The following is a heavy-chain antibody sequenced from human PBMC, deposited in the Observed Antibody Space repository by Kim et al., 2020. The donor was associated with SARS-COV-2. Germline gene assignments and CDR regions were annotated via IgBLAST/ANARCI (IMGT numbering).Heavy chain of an antibody. CDR2: INAGNGNT. Sequence: ASVKVSCKASGYTFNSYAIHWVRQAPGQRLEWMGWINAGNGNTKYSQKFQGRVTITRDTSASTTYMDLSSLRYEDTAVYYCARDTIAAAGNWFDPWGQGT. D-gene: IGHD6-13*01. V-gene: IGHV1-3*01. CDR1: GYTFNSYA. CDR3: ARDTIAAAGNWFDP. J-gene: IGHJ5*02.